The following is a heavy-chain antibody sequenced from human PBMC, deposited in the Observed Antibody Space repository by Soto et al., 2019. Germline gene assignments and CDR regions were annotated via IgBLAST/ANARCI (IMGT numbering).Heavy chain of an antibody. J-gene: IGHJ6*04. CDR2: ISGYNGDT. CDR1: GYTFTRYG. Sequence: QGQLVQSGGEVKKPGASVKVSCKASGYTFTRYGISWVRQAPGQGLEWMGWISGYNGDTKYAQKFQGRDTMTVDTSATTAYMELRSLTSDDRAVYYCARHGPPPSYSYGMDVWGKGTTVTVSS. V-gene: IGHV1-18*01. CDR3: ARHGPPPSYSYGMDV.